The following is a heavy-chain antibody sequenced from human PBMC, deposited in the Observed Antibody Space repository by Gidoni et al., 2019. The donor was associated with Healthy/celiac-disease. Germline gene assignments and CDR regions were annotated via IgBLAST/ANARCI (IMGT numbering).Heavy chain of an antibody. V-gene: IGHV3-23*04. CDR3: AKAPRGAAGPRVYFQH. D-gene: IGHD6-13*01. Sequence: EVQLVESGGGLVQPGGSLRLACAASGFTVSSSAMSWVRQAPGKGVEWVSAISGSGGSTYYADSVKGRFTISRDNSKNTLYLQMNSLRSEDTAVYYCAKAPRGAAGPRVYFQHWGQGTLVTVSS. CDR2: ISGSGGST. CDR1: GFTVSSSA. J-gene: IGHJ1*01.